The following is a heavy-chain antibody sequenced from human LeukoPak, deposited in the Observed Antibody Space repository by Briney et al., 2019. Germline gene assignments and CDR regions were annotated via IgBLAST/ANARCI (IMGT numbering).Heavy chain of an antibody. CDR2: INPNSGGT. D-gene: IGHD1-26*01. Sequence: GASVKVSCKASGYTFTGYYMHWVRQAPGQGLEWMGWINPNSGGTNYAQKFRGRVTMTRDTSISTAYMELSSLRSEDTAVYYCARGSGSYFYWGQGTLVTVSS. V-gene: IGHV1-2*02. CDR1: GYTFTGYY. J-gene: IGHJ4*02. CDR3: ARGSGSYFY.